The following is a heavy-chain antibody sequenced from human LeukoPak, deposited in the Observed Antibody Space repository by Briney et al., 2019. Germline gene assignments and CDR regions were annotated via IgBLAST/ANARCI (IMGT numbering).Heavy chain of an antibody. D-gene: IGHD2-2*02. V-gene: IGHV1-2*02. J-gene: IGHJ4*02. CDR2: INPNSGAT. CDR3: ARNPPYCTSTSCYNDY. Sequence: GASVKVSCKASGYTFTIYYMHGVRQAPGQGLEWMGWINPNSGATSYAQRFQGRVTMTRDTSISTAYMELSGLTSDDTAVYYCARNPPYCTSTSCYNDYWGQGTLVTVSS. CDR1: GYTFTIYY.